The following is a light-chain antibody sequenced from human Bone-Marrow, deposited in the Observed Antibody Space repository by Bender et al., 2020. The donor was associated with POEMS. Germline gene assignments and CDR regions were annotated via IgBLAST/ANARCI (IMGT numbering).Light chain of an antibody. CDR1: SSDFGSLDF. V-gene: IGLV2-23*02. CDR2: EVN. CDR3: YTYAGSTTFYV. Sequence: QSALTQPASVSGSPGQSITISCTGTSSDFGSLDFVSWYQHHPGEAPKVIIYEVNKRPSGVSDRFSASKFGNTASLTISGLQAEDEADYYCYTYAGSTTFYVFGGGTKVTV. J-gene: IGLJ1*01.